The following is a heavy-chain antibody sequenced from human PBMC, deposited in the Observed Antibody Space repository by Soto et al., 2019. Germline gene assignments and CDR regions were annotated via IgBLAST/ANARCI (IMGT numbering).Heavy chain of an antibody. D-gene: IGHD3-9*01. CDR3: AREVRDLSAYHYFGMDV. CDR2: TYYRSKWYN. J-gene: IGHJ6*02. Sequence: SQTLSLTWAISGDTVSDNTASWNWIRQSPSRGLTWLGRTYYRSKWYNEYPVSVEGRITINPDTSENHFSLQLNSVTREDTAVYYCAREVRDLSAYHYFGMDVWRRGSTVTVSS. CDR1: GDTVSDNTAS. V-gene: IGHV6-1*01.